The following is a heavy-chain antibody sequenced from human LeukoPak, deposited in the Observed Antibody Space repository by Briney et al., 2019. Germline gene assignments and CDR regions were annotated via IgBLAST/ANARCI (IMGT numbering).Heavy chain of an antibody. J-gene: IGHJ4*02. V-gene: IGHV3-21*01. CDR1: GFTFSTYS. CDR3: ARGVSYGSGSYYHFDY. CDR2: ISSSSSYI. Sequence: GGSLRLSCAASGFTFSTYSMNWVRQAPGKGLEWVSSISSSSSYIYYADSVKGRFTISRDNAENSLYLQMNSLRAEDTAVYYCARGVSYGSGSYYHFDYWGQGTLVTVSS. D-gene: IGHD3-10*01.